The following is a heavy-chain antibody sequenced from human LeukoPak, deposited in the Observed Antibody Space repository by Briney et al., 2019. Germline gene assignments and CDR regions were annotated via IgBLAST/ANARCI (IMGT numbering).Heavy chain of an antibody. D-gene: IGHD3-16*01. CDR1: GYIFSTTW. CDR3: ATTAGRTGGNS. Sequence: PGGSLRLSCAASGYIFSTTWMAWVRQAPGKGPEWVAYINHDGTETNYLDSVKGRFTASRDNVKNSLYLQMNSLRADDTAVYYCATTAGRTGGNSWGQGALVTVSS. CDR2: INHDGTET. V-gene: IGHV3-7*03. J-gene: IGHJ4*02.